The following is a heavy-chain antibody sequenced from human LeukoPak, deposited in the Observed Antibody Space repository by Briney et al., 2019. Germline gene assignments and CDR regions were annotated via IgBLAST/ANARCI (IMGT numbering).Heavy chain of an antibody. D-gene: IGHD3-10*02. Sequence: GGSLRLSCATSGFIFSNYAVNWVRQAPGKGLEWVSYISSSGSTIYYADSVKGRFTISRDNAKNSLYLQMNGLRAEDTAVYYCAELGITMIGGVWGKGTTVTISS. CDR2: ISSSGSTI. CDR1: GFIFSNYA. J-gene: IGHJ6*04. V-gene: IGHV3-48*03. CDR3: AELGITMIGGV.